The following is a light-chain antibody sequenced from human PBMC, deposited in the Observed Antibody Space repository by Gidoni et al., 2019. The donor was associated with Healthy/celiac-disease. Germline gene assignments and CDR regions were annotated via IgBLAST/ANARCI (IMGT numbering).Light chain of an antibody. V-gene: IGKV3-11*01. CDR2: DAS. J-gene: IGKJ4*01. Sequence: IVLTQSPATLSLSPGERATLACRASQSVSSYLAWYQQKPGQATRLLIYDASNRATGIPARLSGSGSGTDCTLTIRSLEPEDFAVYYCQQRSNWPPLTFGGGTKVEIK. CDR3: QQRSNWPPLT. CDR1: QSVSSY.